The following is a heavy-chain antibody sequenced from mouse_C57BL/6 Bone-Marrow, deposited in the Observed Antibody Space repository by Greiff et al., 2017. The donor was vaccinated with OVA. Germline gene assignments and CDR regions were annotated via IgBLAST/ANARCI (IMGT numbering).Heavy chain of an antibody. D-gene: IGHD1-1*01. CDR2: ISSGSSTI. V-gene: IGHV5-17*01. CDR3: ARGHYYYFDY. J-gene: IGHJ2*01. CDR1: GFTFSDYG. Sequence: EVHLVESGGGLVKPGGSLKLSCAASGFTFSDYGMHWVRQAPEKGLEWVAYISSGSSTIYYADTVKGRFTISRDNAKNTLFLQMTSLRSEDTAMYYCARGHYYYFDYWGQGTTLTVSS.